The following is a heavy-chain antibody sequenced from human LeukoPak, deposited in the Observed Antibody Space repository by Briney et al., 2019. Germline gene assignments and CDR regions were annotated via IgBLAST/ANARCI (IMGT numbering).Heavy chain of an antibody. CDR2: IKQDGSEK. J-gene: IGHJ3*02. CDR3: ARAGYCSSTSCYKASAFDI. V-gene: IGHV3-7*01. D-gene: IGHD2-2*03. Sequence: GGSLRLSCAXSGFTFSSYWMSWVRQAPGKGREWVANIKQDGSEKYYVDSVKGRFTISRDNAKNSLYLQMNSLRAEDTAVYYCARAGYCSSTSCYKASAFDIWGQGTMVTVSS. CDR1: GFTFSSYW.